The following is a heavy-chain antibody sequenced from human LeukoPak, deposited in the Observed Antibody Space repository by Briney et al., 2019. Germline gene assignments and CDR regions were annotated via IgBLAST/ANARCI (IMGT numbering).Heavy chain of an antibody. J-gene: IGHJ4*02. CDR3: AKILSGTYSFDL. D-gene: IGHD1-26*01. V-gene: IGHV3-23*01. CDR1: GSTFSTYP. Sequence: PGESLRLSCTASGSTFSTYPMTWVRQAPGQGLEWVSAISGNSVTIYYADSVKGRFTISRDNSKNTQYLQMYSLRAEDTAVYYCAKILSGTYSFDLWGQGTLVTVSS. CDR2: ISGNSVTI.